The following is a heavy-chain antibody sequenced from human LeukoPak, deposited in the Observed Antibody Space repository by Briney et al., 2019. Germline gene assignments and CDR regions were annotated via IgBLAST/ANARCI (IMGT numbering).Heavy chain of an antibody. CDR1: GGSISSGDYY. CDR3: ARGPANGFQH. J-gene: IGHJ1*01. CDR2: IYYSGST. Sequence: SETLSLTCTVSGGSISSGDYYWSWIRQPPGKGLEWIGYIYYSGSTYYNPSLKSRVTISVDTSKNQFSLKLSSVTAADTTVYYCARGPANGFQHWGQGTLVTVSS. V-gene: IGHV4-30-4*01.